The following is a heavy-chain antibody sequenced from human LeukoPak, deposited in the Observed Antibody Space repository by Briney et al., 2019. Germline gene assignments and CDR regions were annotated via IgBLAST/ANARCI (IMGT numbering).Heavy chain of an antibody. CDR2: IYYSGST. CDR1: GGSISSYY. Sequence: SETLSLTCTVSGGSISSYYWSWIRQPPGKGLERIGYIYYSGSTNYNPSLKSRVAISVDTSRNQFSLKLSSVTAADTAMYYCARVRGGSGGYCVDYWGQGTLVTVSS. J-gene: IGHJ4*02. D-gene: IGHD3-10*01. CDR3: ARVRGGSGGYCVDY. V-gene: IGHV4-59*08.